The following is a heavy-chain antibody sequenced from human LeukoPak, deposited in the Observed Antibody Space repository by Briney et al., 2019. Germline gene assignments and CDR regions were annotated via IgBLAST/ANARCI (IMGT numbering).Heavy chain of an antibody. Sequence: ASVKVSCKASGYTFTSYDINWVRQATGQGLEWMGWMNPNSGNTGYAQKFQGRVTMTRNTSISTAYMELSSLRSEDTAVYYCARDWELLGTDAFDIWGQGTMVTVSS. CDR3: ARDWELLGTDAFDI. CDR2: MNPNSGNT. V-gene: IGHV1-8*01. D-gene: IGHD1-26*01. CDR1: GYTFTSYD. J-gene: IGHJ3*02.